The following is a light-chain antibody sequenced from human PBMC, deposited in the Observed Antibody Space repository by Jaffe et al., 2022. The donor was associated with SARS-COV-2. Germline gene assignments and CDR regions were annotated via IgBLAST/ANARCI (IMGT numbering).Light chain of an antibody. Sequence: EIVLTQSPAILSLSPGERATLSCRASQSVSSYLAWYQQKPGQAPRLLIYDASNRATGIPARFSGSGSGTDFTLTISSLEPEDFAVYFCQQGSNWPPTFGGGTKVEIK. J-gene: IGKJ4*01. CDR2: DAS. CDR3: QQGSNWPPT. CDR1: QSVSSY. V-gene: IGKV3-11*01.